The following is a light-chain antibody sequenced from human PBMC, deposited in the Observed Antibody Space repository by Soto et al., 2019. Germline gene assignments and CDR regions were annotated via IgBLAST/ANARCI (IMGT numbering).Light chain of an antibody. V-gene: IGKV3-11*01. Sequence: DMVVTQAPAALSLSPGDSATLACRASQRGGTSLAWYKQQPGQAPRLLIHEAAYRASGIPERFSGSGSGTALSLSISSLEPDDFAVYSCQHRSSWPSAFGRGTKVEV. J-gene: IGKJ1*01. CDR3: QHRSSWPSA. CDR2: EAA. CDR1: QRGGTS.